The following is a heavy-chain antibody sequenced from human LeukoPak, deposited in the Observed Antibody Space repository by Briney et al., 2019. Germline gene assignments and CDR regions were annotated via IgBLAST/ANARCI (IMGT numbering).Heavy chain of an antibody. D-gene: IGHD2-15*01. CDR3: ARDPRYCSGGSCFYYFDY. CDR2: ISSSSSYI. Sequence: PGGPLRLSCAASGFTFSSYSMNWVRQAPGKGLEWVSSISSSSSYIYYADSVKGRFTISRDNAKNSLYLQMNSLRAEDTAVYYCARDPRYCSGGSCFYYFDYWGQGTLVTVSS. CDR1: GFTFSSYS. V-gene: IGHV3-21*01. J-gene: IGHJ4*02.